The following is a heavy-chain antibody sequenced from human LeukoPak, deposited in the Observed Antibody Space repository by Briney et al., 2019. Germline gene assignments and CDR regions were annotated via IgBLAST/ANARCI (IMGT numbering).Heavy chain of an antibody. CDR3: AKSVVGKRYTDV. CDR2: IRVDGRTT. D-gene: IGHD6-19*01. Sequence: WGSLRLSCAASGDTISNDTMCWVCQAPRTGQQWVAVIRVDGRTTEYEDSLKGRFTMSTDNSTNTQFLQMNSLTVADNARYFCAKSVVGKRYTDVWGQGTLVTVSS. CDR1: GDTISNDT. V-gene: IGHV3-23*01. J-gene: IGHJ4*02.